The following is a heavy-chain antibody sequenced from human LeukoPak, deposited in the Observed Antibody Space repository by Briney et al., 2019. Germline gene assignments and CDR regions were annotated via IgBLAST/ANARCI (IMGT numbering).Heavy chain of an antibody. Sequence: ASVKVSCKASGYTFTGYYMHWVRQAPGQGLEWMGWINPNSGGTNYAQKLQGRVTMTTDTSTSTAYMELRSLRSDDTAVYYCARDVLRYFDWLLQPGYYFDYWGQGTLVTVSS. CDR1: GYTFTGYY. J-gene: IGHJ4*02. V-gene: IGHV1-2*02. CDR2: INPNSGGT. D-gene: IGHD3-9*01. CDR3: ARDVLRYFDWLLQPGYYFDY.